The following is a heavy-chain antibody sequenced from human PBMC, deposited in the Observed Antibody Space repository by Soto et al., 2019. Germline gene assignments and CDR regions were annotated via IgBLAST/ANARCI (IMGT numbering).Heavy chain of an antibody. V-gene: IGHV1-46*01. CDR2: INPSGGST. CDR3: ATPITGKN. D-gene: IGHD5-12*01. Sequence: QVQLVQSGAEVKKPGASVKVSCKASGYTFTSYYIYWVRQAPGQGLEWMGIINPSGGSTSYAQKFQGRVTMTRDTSASTVYMELTSLRSEDTAVYYCATPITGKNWGQGTLVTVSS. J-gene: IGHJ4*02. CDR1: GYTFTSYY.